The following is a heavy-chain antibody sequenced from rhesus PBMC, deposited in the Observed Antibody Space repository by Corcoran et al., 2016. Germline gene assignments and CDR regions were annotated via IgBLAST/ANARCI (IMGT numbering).Heavy chain of an antibody. V-gene: IGHV4-93*02. CDR2: FYGSGGST. Sequence: QVQLQESGPAVVKPSETLSLTCAVSGGSISSSNWWSWIRQSPGKGLEWIGGFYGSGGSTEYNPSLKSRVTISIDTSKNQFSLKLSSVTAADTAVYYCARHNWGSGSWNYFDYWGQGVLVTVSS. D-gene: IGHD6-25*01. CDR1: GGSISSSNW. CDR3: ARHNWGSGSWNYFDY. J-gene: IGHJ4*01.